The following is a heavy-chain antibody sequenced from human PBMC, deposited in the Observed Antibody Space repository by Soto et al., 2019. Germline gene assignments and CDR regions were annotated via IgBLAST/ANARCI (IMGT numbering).Heavy chain of an antibody. V-gene: IGHV3-23*01. CDR3: AKEPTAVDPRDLFGGNPPADY. J-gene: IGHJ4*02. CDR2: ISGSGENT. CDR1: GFTFSSYA. Sequence: EVQLLESGGALLQPGGSLRLSCAASGFTFSSYAMNWVRQTPGNGLQWVSAISGSGENTYYADSVKGRFTISRDNSKNRLYLHTNGLTVEDTAMYYCAKEPTAVDPRDLFGGNPPADYWGQGTLVTVSS. D-gene: IGHD2-15*01.